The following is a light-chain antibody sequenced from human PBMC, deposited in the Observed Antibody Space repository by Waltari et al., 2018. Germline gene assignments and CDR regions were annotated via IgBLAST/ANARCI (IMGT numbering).Light chain of an antibody. Sequence: QSALTQPPSASGSPGQSVTISCTGTSSDVGGYNYLSWYQQHPGKAPKLIIYEVSNLPSGVPARFSGSKSGNTASLTVSGLQAEDEADYYCISYAGSNNFVFGTGTKVTVL. J-gene: IGLJ1*01. CDR2: EVS. V-gene: IGLV2-8*01. CDR3: ISYAGSNNFV. CDR1: SSDVGGYNY.